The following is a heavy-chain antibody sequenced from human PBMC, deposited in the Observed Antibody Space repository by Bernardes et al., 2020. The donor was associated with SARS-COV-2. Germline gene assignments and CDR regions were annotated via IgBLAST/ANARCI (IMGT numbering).Heavy chain of an antibody. Sequence: VGSLILSCAASGFTFSSYWMHWVRQIPGRGLVWLSRISTDGSTTNYADSVKGRFTISRDNAKNTLWLQMNSLGADDTAVYYCARGASSGYRVDYWGPGTLVTVSS. D-gene: IGHD3-22*01. V-gene: IGHV3-74*01. CDR3: ARGASSGYRVDY. CDR1: GFTFSSYW. CDR2: ISTDGSTT. J-gene: IGHJ4*02.